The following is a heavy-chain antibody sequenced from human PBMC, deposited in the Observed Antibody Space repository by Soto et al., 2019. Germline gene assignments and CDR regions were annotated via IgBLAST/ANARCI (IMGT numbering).Heavy chain of an antibody. CDR1: GGTFSSYA. CDR2: IIPIFGTA. D-gene: IGHD1-7*01. J-gene: IGHJ6*02. V-gene: IGHV1-69*12. Sequence: QVQLVQSGAEVKKPGSSVKVSCKASGGTFSSYAISWVRQAPGQGLEWMGGIIPIFGTANYAQKFQGRVTITADESTSPPFLEMSSLRSEDTAVYYCVSDRRYHWHSYYTYYSMDVWGQGTTVTVSS. CDR3: VSDRRYHWHSYYTYYSMDV.